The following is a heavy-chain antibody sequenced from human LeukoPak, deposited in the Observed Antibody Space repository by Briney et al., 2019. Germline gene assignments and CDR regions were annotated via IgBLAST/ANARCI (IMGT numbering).Heavy chain of an antibody. CDR3: ASGQWLDLTIFDY. CDR2: IYYSGST. CDR1: GGSISSYY. Sequence: SETLSLTCTVSGGSISSYYWSWIRQPPGKGLEWIGYIYYSGSTNYNPSLKSRVTISVDTSKNQFSLKLSSVTAADTAVYYCASGQWLDLTIFDYWGQGALVTVSS. V-gene: IGHV4-59*01. D-gene: IGHD6-19*01. J-gene: IGHJ4*02.